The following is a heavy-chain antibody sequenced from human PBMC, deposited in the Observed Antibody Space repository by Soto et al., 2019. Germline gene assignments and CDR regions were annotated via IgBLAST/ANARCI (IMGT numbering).Heavy chain of an antibody. J-gene: IGHJ4*02. V-gene: IGHV4-30-4*01. CDR3: ARVGNKVVTADY. CDR2: IYYSGST. Sequence: SETLSLTCTVSGGSISSGDYYWSWIRQPPGKGLEWIGYIYYSGSTYYNPSLKSRVTISVDTSKNQFSLKLSSVTAADTAVYYCARVGNKVVTADYWRQGTLVTVSS. D-gene: IGHD2-21*02. CDR1: GGSISSGDYY.